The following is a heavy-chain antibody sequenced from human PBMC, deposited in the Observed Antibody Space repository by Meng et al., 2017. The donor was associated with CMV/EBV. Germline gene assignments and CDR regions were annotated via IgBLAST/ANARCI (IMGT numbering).Heavy chain of an antibody. J-gene: IGHJ5*02. CDR3: ARDVSSSVLVSWFDP. CDR1: GYTFTDYY. CDR2: ISPNSGGT. V-gene: IGHV1-2*02. Sequence: VSVKVSCKASGYTFTDYYMHWVRQVPGQGLEWMGWISPNSGGTNYAQKFQGRVTMSRDTSISTAYMELSRLRSDDTAVYYCARDVSSSVLVSWFDPWGQGTLVTVSS. D-gene: IGHD6-6*01.